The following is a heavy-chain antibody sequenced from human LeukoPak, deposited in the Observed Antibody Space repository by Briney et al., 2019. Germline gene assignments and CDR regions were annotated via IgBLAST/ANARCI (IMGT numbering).Heavy chain of an antibody. D-gene: IGHD3-10*01. CDR3: ARQGVDILWFGELLRRVYWMDV. V-gene: IGHV3-69-1*01. Sequence: PGGSLRLSCAAPGFTFNNYAMSWVRQPPGKGLEWVSTISGGGTVYYADSVKGRFTISRDNAKNSLYLQMNRLRAEDTAVYYCARQGVDILWFGELLRRVYWMDVWGQGTTVTVSS. CDR1: GFTFNNYA. J-gene: IGHJ6*02. CDR2: ISGGGTV.